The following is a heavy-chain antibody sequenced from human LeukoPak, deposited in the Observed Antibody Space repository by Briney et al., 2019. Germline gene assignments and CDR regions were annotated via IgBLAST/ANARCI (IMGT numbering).Heavy chain of an antibody. CDR3: ARFALKTPPTD. CDR1: GFTFSTYS. V-gene: IGHV3-21*01. J-gene: IGHJ4*02. Sequence: PGGSLRLSCAASGFTFSTYSMNWVRQAPGKGLEWVSSISSSSSYIYYADSVKGRFTISRDNAKKSLYLQMNSLRAEDTAVYYCARFALKTPPTDWGQGTLVTVSS. CDR2: ISSSSSYI.